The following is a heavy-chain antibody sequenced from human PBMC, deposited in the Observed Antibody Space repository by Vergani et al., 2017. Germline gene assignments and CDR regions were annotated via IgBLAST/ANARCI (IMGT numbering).Heavy chain of an antibody. D-gene: IGHD7-27*01. Sequence: QVTLKESGPALVKPTQTLTLTCTFSGFSLSTSGMRLSWLRQPPGKALEWLARIDWDDDKFYSTSLKTRLTISKDTSKNQVVLTMTNMDPVDTATYYCARSSNWGSTGFDYWGQGTLVTVSS. CDR1: GFSLSTSGMR. CDR3: ARSSNWGSTGFDY. J-gene: IGHJ4*02. V-gene: IGHV2-70*04. CDR2: IDWDDDK.